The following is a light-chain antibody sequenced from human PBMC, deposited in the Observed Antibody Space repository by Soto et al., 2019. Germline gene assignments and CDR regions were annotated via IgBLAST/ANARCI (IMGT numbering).Light chain of an antibody. Sequence: DIPMTQSPSSLSASVGDRVTITCRASQTILTYLNWYQQKPGQAPKLLIYAASSLQSGVPSRFSGGGSATDFTLTISSLQPEDFATYYCQLSFSTTWTFGHGTKVDIK. CDR1: QTILTY. V-gene: IGKV1-39*01. CDR2: AAS. CDR3: QLSFSTTWT. J-gene: IGKJ1*01.